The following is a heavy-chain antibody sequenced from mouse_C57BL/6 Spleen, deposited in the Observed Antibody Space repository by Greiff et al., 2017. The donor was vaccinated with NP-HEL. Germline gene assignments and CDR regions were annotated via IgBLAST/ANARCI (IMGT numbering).Heavy chain of an antibody. V-gene: IGHV2-2*01. CDR1: GFSLTSYG. D-gene: IGHD4-1*01. J-gene: IGHJ3*01. CDR2: IWSGGST. Sequence: VMLVESGPGLVQPSQSLSITCTVSGFSLTSYGVHWVRQSPGKGLEWLGVIWSGGSTDYNAAFISRLSISKDNSKSQVFFKMNSLQADDTAIYYCARNGKKAGFAYWGQGTLVTVSA. CDR3: ARNGKKAGFAY.